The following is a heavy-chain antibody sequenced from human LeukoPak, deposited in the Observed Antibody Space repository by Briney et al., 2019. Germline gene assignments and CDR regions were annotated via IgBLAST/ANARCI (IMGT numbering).Heavy chain of an antibody. CDR2: INQSGST. CDR1: GGSFSNYY. Sequence: SETLSLTCAVYGGSFSNYYWSWIRQSPGKGLEWIGEINQSGSTNYNPSLKSRVTISLDASRQQSSLKLTSLTAADTAVYYCAREKSAVTASFDYWGQGDLVTVSS. J-gene: IGHJ4*02. D-gene: IGHD4-17*01. V-gene: IGHV4-34*01. CDR3: AREKSAVTASFDY.